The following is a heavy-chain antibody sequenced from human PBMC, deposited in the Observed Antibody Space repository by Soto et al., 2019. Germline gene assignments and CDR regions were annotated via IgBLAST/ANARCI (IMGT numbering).Heavy chain of an antibody. CDR1: GFTFSSYW. Sequence: GESLKISCAASGFTFSSYWMSWVRQAPGKGLEWVANIKQDGSEKYYVDSVKGRFTISRDNAKNSLYLQMNSLRAEDTAVYYCARELPNSSSWYHYYYYGMDVWGQGTTVTVSS. D-gene: IGHD6-13*01. V-gene: IGHV3-7*01. CDR2: IKQDGSEK. J-gene: IGHJ6*02. CDR3: ARELPNSSSWYHYYYYGMDV.